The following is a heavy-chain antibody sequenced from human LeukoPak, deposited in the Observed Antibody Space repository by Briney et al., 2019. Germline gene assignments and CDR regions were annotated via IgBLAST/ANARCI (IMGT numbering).Heavy chain of an antibody. J-gene: IGHJ4*02. CDR3: ARDLGHSPVVTPLF. Sequence: GGSLRLSCAASGFTFSSYAMHWVRQAPGKGLEWVAVISYDGSNKYYADSVKGRFTISRDNSKNTLYLQINSLRAEDTAVYYCARDLGHSPVVTPLFWGQGTLVTVSS. D-gene: IGHD3-22*01. CDR2: ISYDGSNK. CDR1: GFTFSSYA. V-gene: IGHV3-30-3*01.